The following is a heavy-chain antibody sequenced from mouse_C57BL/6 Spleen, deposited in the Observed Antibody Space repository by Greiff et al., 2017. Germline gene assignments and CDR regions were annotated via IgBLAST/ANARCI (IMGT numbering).Heavy chain of an antibody. CDR3: AGGDSYYFDH. CDR2: IDPSDSYT. D-gene: IGHD2-13*01. CDR1: GYTFTSYW. V-gene: IGHV1-59*01. Sequence: VQLQQPGAELVRPGTSVKLSCKASGYTFTSYWMHWVKQRPGQGLEWIGVIDPSDSYTNYNQKFKGKATLTVDTSSSTAYMQLSSLTSEDSAVYYCAGGDSYYFDHWGQGTTLTVSS. J-gene: IGHJ2*01.